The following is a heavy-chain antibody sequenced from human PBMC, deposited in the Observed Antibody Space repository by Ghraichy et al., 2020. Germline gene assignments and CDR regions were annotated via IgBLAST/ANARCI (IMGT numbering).Heavy chain of an antibody. J-gene: IGHJ4*02. CDR2: INHSGST. CDR1: GGSFSGYY. Sequence: SETLSLTCAVYGGSFSGYYWSWIRQPPGKGLEWIGEINHSGSTNYNPYLTSRVPISVDTSKTQFSLKLSSVTAAGTAVYYCARGSNMVQGGMITWELDYWGQGTRVTGSS. V-gene: IGHV4-34*01. D-gene: IGHD3-10*01. CDR3: ARGSNMVQGGMITWELDY.